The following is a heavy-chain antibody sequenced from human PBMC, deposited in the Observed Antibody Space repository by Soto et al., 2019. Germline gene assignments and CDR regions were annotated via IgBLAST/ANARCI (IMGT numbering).Heavy chain of an antibody. CDR1: GYTFINYF. CDR2: VHPSRGTA. D-gene: IGHD1-7*01. J-gene: IGHJ3*01. CDR3: ARPLIGNTVDL. Sequence: QAQLLQSGAEMKKPGASVKVSCKASGYTFINYFIHWVRQAPGQGLECIGIVHPSRGTAAYAQKFKGRVTLTTDMSTRTVYMDLSNLRSEDTAVYYCARPLIGNTVDLWGQGTTVIVSS. V-gene: IGHV1-46*01.